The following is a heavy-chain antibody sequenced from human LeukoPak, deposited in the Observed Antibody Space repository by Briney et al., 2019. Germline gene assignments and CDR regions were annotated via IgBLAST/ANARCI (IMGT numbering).Heavy chain of an antibody. CDR3: ARGELRYFDWLLRGTYFDY. Sequence: KPSETLSLTCAVYGGSFSGYYWSWIRQPPGKGLEWIGEINHSGSTNYNPSLKSRVTISVDTSKNQFSLKLSSVTAAATAVYYCARGELRYFDWLLRGTYFDYWGQGTLVTVSS. D-gene: IGHD3-9*01. J-gene: IGHJ4*02. CDR2: INHSGST. CDR1: GGSFSGYY. V-gene: IGHV4-34*01.